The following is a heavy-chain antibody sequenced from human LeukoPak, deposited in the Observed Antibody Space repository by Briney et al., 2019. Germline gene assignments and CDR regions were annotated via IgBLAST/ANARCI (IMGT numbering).Heavy chain of an antibody. CDR3: ATEGGWQPTDYGDNVY. CDR2: ISPYKGDR. J-gene: IGHJ4*02. CDR1: GYTFTNYR. D-gene: IGHD4-17*01. Sequence: ASVKVSCKASGYTFTNYRITWVRQAPGQGLEWMGWISPYKGDRNYAQNLQGRLTMTTDTSTSTAYMEVRSLRSDDTAVYYCATEGGWQPTDYGDNVYWGQGTLVTVSS. V-gene: IGHV1-18*01.